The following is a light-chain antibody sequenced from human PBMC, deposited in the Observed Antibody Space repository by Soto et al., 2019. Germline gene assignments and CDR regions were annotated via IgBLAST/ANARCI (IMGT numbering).Light chain of an antibody. CDR2: GNS. CDR3: SSYTSSSTHV. J-gene: IGLJ1*01. Sequence: QSVLTQPPSVSGAPGQTVAISCTGSSSNFGAGYAVHWYQQLPRTAPKLLIFGNSNRPSGVPDRFSGSKSGTSASLAITGLQAEDEADYYCSSYTSSSTHVFGTGTKVTVL. V-gene: IGLV1-40*01. CDR1: SSNFGAGYA.